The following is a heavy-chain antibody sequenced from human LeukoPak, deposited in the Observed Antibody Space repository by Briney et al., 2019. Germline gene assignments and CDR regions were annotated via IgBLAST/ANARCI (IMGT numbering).Heavy chain of an antibody. CDR1: GFSFSNYA. V-gene: IGHV3-23*01. Sequence: PGGSLRLSCASSGFSFSNYAMSWVRQAPGKGLEWVSGISASGGSTYYADSVKGRFTISRDNSKNTLYLQMNSLRAEDTAVYYCAKDLGPYYYDSSGYGFDYWGQGTLVTVSS. CDR2: ISASGGST. D-gene: IGHD3-22*01. CDR3: AKDLGPYYYDSSGYGFDY. J-gene: IGHJ4*02.